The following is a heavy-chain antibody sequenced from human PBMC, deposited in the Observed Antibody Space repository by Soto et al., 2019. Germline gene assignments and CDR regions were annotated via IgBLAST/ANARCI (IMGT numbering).Heavy chain of an antibody. Sequence: QVQLQESGPGLVKPSETLSLTCTVSGGSISSYYWSWIRQPPGKGLEWIGYIYYSGSTNYNPSLKSRVPISVDTSKNQFSLKLSSVTAADTAVYYCARAYSGSYYTGRYFDYWGQGTLVTVSS. D-gene: IGHD1-26*01. J-gene: IGHJ4*02. CDR2: IYYSGST. V-gene: IGHV4-59*01. CDR1: GGSISSYY. CDR3: ARAYSGSYYTGRYFDY.